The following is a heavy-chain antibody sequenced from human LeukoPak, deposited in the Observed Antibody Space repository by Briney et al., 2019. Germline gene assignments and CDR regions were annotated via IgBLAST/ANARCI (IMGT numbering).Heavy chain of an antibody. Sequence: SMNWVRQXPGKGLEWVSYISSSSSTIYYADSVKGRFTISRDNAKNSLYLQMNSLRAEDTAVYYCARDVLRSWGQGTLVTVSS. CDR2: ISSSSSTI. CDR3: ARDVLRS. J-gene: IGHJ5*02. D-gene: IGHD2-15*01. V-gene: IGHV3-48*01. CDR1: S.